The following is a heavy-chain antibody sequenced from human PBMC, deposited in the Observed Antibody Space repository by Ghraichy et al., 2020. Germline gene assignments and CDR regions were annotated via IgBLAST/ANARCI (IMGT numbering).Heavy chain of an antibody. CDR3: ARALLPGIAAAGTFY. CDR1: GFTFSDYY. Sequence: GGSLRLSCAASGFTFSDYYMSWIRQAPGKGLEWVSYISSSGSTIYYADSVKGRFTISRDNAKNSLYLQMNSLRAEDTAVYYCARALLPGIAAAGTFYWGQGTLVTVSS. J-gene: IGHJ4*02. CDR2: ISSSGSTI. V-gene: IGHV3-11*01. D-gene: IGHD6-13*01.